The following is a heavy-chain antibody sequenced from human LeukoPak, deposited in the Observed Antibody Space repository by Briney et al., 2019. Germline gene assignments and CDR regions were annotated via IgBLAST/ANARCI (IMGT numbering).Heavy chain of an antibody. D-gene: IGHD3-3*01. J-gene: IGHJ4*02. CDR3: AILSITIFGVVINDY. V-gene: IGHV1-69*02. CDR1: GGTFSSYT. CDR2: ITPILGIA. Sequence: GASVKVSCKASGGTFSSYTISWVRQAPGQGLEWMGRITPILGIANYAQKFQGRVTITADKSTSTAYMELSSLRSEDTAVYYCAILSITIFGVVINDYWGQGTLVTVSS.